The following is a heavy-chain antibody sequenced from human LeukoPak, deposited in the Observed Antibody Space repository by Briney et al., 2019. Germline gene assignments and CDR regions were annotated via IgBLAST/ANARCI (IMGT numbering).Heavy chain of an antibody. CDR1: GGSINSGNYY. J-gene: IGHJ4*02. CDR3: ARVTGYMIEDYFDY. D-gene: IGHD3-22*01. Sequence: PSETLSLTCTVSGGSINSGNYYWNWIRQPAGKGLEWIGRIYASGSIYTSGSSGYNPSLKSRVTISVDTSKNLFSLKLGSVTAADTAVYYCARVTGYMIEDYFDYWGQGTLVTVSS. V-gene: IGHV4-61*02. CDR2: ASGSIYTSGSS.